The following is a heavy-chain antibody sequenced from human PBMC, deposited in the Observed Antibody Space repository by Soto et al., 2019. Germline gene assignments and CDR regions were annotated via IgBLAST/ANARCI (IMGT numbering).Heavy chain of an antibody. CDR2: IYYSGST. CDR3: ARGVLH. V-gene: IGHV4-31*03. J-gene: IGHJ4*02. CDR1: GGSISSGGYY. Sequence: QVQLQESGPGLVKPSQTLSLTCTVSGGSISSGGYYWSWIRQHPGKGLEWIGSIYYSGSTYYNPSPXRXXTMTGDTSKNQFSLKLSSVTAADTAVYYCARGVLHWGQGTLVTVSS. D-gene: IGHD3-16*01.